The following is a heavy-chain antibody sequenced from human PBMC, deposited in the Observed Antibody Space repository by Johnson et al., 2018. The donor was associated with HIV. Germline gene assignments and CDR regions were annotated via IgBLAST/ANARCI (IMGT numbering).Heavy chain of an antibody. D-gene: IGHD2-21*02. J-gene: IGHJ3*02. CDR1: AFTFSDYG. CDR2: IRSDGSSK. Sequence: QVQLVESGGGVVQPGGSLRLSCAASAFTFSDYGMHWVRQAPGKGLEWVAFIRSDGSSKYYVDSVKGRFTISRDNSQNTPYLQMNSLSPEDTAVYYGVKDWPRWLLTADGFDIWGHGTRVTVSS. CDR3: VKDWPRWLLTADGFDI. V-gene: IGHV3-30*02.